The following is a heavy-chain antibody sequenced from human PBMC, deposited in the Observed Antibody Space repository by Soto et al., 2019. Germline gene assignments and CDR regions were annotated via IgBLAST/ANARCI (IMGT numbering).Heavy chain of an antibody. CDR1: GYTFTTYD. V-gene: IGHV1-46*01. CDR3: AKVLSELVPRSFDT. J-gene: IGHJ4*02. CDR2: ITPGGGIT. D-gene: IGHD6-13*01. Sequence: QVQLVQSGAEVKKPGASVRVSCKASGYTFTTYDIHWVRQAPGLGLEWMGIITPGGGITSYAQKFKGRITMTRDTSTSTFYMELSSLRSEDTAMYYCAKVLSELVPRSFDTWGQGTLVTVSS.